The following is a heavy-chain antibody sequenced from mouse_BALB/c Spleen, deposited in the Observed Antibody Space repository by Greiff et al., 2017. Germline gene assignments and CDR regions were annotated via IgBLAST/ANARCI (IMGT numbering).Heavy chain of an antibody. CDR3: NAGGGSREAMDY. V-gene: IGHV14-4*02. Sequence: VQLQQSGAELVRSGASVKLSCTASGFNIKDYYMHWVKQRPEQGLEWIGWIDPENGDTEYAPKFQGKATMTADTSSNTAYLQLSSLTSEDTAVYYCNAGGGSREAMDYWGQGTSVTVSS. J-gene: IGHJ4*01. CDR1: GFNIKDYY. CDR2: IDPENGDT.